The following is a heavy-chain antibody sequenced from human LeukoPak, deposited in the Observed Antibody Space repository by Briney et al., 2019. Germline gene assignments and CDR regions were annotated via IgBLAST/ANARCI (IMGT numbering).Heavy chain of an antibody. CDR1: GYSFTDYH. CDR3: ARDRPGYSSYFDP. Sequence: ASEKVSCKASGYSFTDYHMHWVRQAPGQGLEWMGWINTKTGGTNYAQTFQGRVTLTRDTSISTVYMEMSSLRSDDTAVYYCARDRPGYSSYFDPWGQGTLVTVSS. V-gene: IGHV1-2*02. D-gene: IGHD6-19*01. J-gene: IGHJ5*02. CDR2: INTKTGGT.